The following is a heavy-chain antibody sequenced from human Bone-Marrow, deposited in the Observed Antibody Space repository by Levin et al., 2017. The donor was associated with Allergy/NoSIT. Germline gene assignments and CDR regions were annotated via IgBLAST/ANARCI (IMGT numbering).Heavy chain of an antibody. D-gene: IGHD6-13*01. CDR3: ARGGQQLTLFDY. CDR1: GFTFDDYG. CDR2: IDWNGAST. J-gene: IGHJ4*02. Sequence: GGSLRLSCAASGFTFDDYGMSWVRQAPGKGLEWVSGIDWNGASTGYADSVKGRFTISRDNAKNSLYLQMNSLRAEDTALYHCARGGQQLTLFDYWGQGTLVTVSS. V-gene: IGHV3-20*01.